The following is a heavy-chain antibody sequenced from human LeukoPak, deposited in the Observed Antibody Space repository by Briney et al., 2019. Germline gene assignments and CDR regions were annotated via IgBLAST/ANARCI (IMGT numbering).Heavy chain of an antibody. CDR3: ARIVVEDYYGMDV. CDR2: INPSGGST. V-gene: IGHV1-46*01. Sequence: ASVKVSCMPSGYTFTSYYMHWVRQAPRQGLEWMGIINPSGGSTSYAQKFQGTVTMTRDTSTSTVYMELSSLRSEDTAVYYCARIVVEDYYGMDVWGQGTTVTVSS. CDR1: GYTFTSYY. D-gene: IGHD2-21*01. J-gene: IGHJ6*02.